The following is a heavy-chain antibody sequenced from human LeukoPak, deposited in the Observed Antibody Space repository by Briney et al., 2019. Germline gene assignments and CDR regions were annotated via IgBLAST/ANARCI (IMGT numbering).Heavy chain of an antibody. D-gene: IGHD1-26*01. CDR2: INTNTGNP. Sequence: ASVKVSFKASVYILTNYAMNGVRQAPGQGREWMGWINTNTGNPTYAQGFTGRFVLSLDTSVSTAYLQTSSLKAEDTAVYYCARDRSLIVGATAGEFDPWGQGTLVTVSS. J-gene: IGHJ5*02. CDR1: VYILTNYA. V-gene: IGHV7-4-1*02. CDR3: ARDRSLIVGATAGEFDP.